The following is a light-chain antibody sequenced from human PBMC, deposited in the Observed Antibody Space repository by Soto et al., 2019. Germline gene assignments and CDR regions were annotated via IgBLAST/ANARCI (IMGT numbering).Light chain of an antibody. CDR1: SSDVGGYNY. CDR2: EVT. V-gene: IGLV2-14*01. CDR3: KSRTTRNNLV. J-gene: IGLJ3*02. Sequence: QSVMTQPASVSGSPGQSITISCTGTSSDVGGYNYVSWYQQHPGKAPKLIIYEVTHRPSGVSSRFYGSRSGNTASLTISGLQAEDEADYYCKSRTTRNNLVFGGGTKVTVL.